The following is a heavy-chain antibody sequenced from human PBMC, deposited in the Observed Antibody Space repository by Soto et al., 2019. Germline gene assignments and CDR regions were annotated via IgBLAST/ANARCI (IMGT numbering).Heavy chain of an antibody. V-gene: IGHV4-4*07. Sequence: QMQLQESGPGLVKPSETLSLTCTVSGGSIRGYYWSWIRQSAGMRLEWIGRMHTSGSTNYNTSLKIRVTISVDMSKNQISLKLTSVTAADTALYYCVRASMSKPHFDSWGQGALVTVCS. D-gene: IGHD3-10*02. CDR1: GGSIRGYY. CDR2: MHTSGST. CDR3: VRASMSKPHFDS. J-gene: IGHJ4*02.